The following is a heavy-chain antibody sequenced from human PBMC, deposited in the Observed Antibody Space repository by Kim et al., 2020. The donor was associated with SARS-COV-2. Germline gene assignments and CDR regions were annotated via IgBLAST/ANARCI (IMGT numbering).Heavy chain of an antibody. D-gene: IGHD6-19*01. CDR2: ISYDGSNK. Sequence: GGSLRLSCAASGFTFSSYAMHWVRQAPGKGLEWVAVISYDGSNKYYADSVKGRFTISRDNSKNTLYLQMNSLRAEDTAVYYCARDPRPYSSGWYNWFDP. V-gene: IGHV3-30-3*01. J-gene: IGHJ5*02. CDR1: GFTFSSYA. CDR3: ARDPRPYSSGWYNWFDP.